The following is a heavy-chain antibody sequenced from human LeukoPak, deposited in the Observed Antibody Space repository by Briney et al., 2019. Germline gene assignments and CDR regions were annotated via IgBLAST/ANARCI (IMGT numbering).Heavy chain of an antibody. CDR2: IYYSGST. V-gene: IGHV4-39*07. D-gene: IGHD3-10*01. CDR1: GGSISSSSYY. CDR3: VAMVRGVILRPY. J-gene: IGHJ4*02. Sequence: SETLSLTCTVSGGSISSSSYYWGWIRQPPGKGLEWIGSIYYSGSTYYNPSLKNRVTISVDKSKNQFSLKLSSVTAADTAVYYCVAMVRGVILRPYWGQGTLVTVSS.